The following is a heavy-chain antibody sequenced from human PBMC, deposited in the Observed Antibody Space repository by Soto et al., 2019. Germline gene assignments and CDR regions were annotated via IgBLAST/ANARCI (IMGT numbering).Heavy chain of an antibody. V-gene: IGHV1-69*02. CDR2: VIPMVGMS. D-gene: IGHD3-10*01. J-gene: IGHJ4*02. Sequence: QVQLVQSGAEVKKPGSSVKVSCTASGGTFNFYSISWVRQAPGQGLEWVGRVIPMVGMSEYAQKFQGRVTITADKSTSTTYMNLRSLRSEYTAVYYCATNYGSGSAHFDSWCQGTLVTVSS. CDR1: GGTFNFYS. CDR3: ATNYGSGSAHFDS.